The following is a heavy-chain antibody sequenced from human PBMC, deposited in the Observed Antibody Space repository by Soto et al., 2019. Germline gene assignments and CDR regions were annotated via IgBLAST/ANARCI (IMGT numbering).Heavy chain of an antibody. D-gene: IGHD1-26*01. CDR3: ARDLGVGATTRLFDP. V-gene: IGHV4-31*03. J-gene: IGHJ5*02. CDR1: GGSISSGGYY. CDR2: IYYSGST. Sequence: QVQLQESGPGLVKPSQTLSLTCTVSGGSISSGGYYWSWIRQHPGKGLEGIGYIYYSGSTYYNPSLKSRVTISVDTSKNQFSVKLSSVTAADTAVYYCARDLGVGATTRLFDPWGQGTLVTVSS.